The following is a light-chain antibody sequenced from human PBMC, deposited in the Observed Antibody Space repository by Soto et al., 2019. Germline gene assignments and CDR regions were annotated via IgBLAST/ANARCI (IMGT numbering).Light chain of an antibody. CDR1: SSNIRAGKY. V-gene: IGLV1-40*01. Sequence: QSVVTQPPSVSGAPGQRVTISCTGSSSNIRAGKYVHWYQQLPGRAPKLLIYGDTNRPSGVPDRFSASKSGTSASLAITGLQAEDEADYHCQSYDRGLSASVFGGGTKVTVL. CDR2: GDT. J-gene: IGLJ3*02. CDR3: QSYDRGLSASV.